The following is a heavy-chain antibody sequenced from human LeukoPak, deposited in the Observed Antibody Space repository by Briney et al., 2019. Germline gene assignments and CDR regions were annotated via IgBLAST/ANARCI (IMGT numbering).Heavy chain of an antibody. J-gene: IGHJ4*02. D-gene: IGHD4-23*01. V-gene: IGHV3-30*04. CDR3: ARDFGGLRWNYYFDY. CDR2: ISHDATNE. CDR1: GFTFSDYA. Sequence: GGSLRLSCVASGFTFSDYAMHWVRQAPGKGLEWMAIISHDATNEYHADSVKGRFTISRDNSKNTLYLQMNSLIPEDTAVYLCARDFGGLRWNYYFDYWGQGTLVTVSS.